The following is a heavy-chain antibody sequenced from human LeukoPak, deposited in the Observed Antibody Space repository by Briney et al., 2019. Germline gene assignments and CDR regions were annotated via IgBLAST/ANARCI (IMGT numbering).Heavy chain of an antibody. CDR1: GYTFTSYD. V-gene: IGHV1-8*01. CDR3: ARGITMVRGAPSAY. J-gene: IGHJ4*02. Sequence: GASVKVSCKASGYTFTSYDINWVRQANGQGIEWMGWMNPNSGNTGYAQKFQGRVTMTRNTSISTAYMELSSLRSEDTAVYYCARGITMVRGAPSAYWGQGTLVTVSS. CDR2: MNPNSGNT. D-gene: IGHD3-10*01.